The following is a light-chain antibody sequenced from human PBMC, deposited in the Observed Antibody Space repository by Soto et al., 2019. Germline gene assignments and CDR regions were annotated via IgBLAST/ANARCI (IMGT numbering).Light chain of an antibody. CDR2: DAS. Sequence: DIQMTQSPSSLSASVGDRVTITCQAIQDISNYLNWYQQKPGKAPKLLIYDASNLETGVPSRFSGSGSGTHFTLTILSLQPDEIGTYYCQQYETFPITFGHGTRLEIK. V-gene: IGKV1-33*01. CDR3: QQYETFPIT. CDR1: QDISNY. J-gene: IGKJ5*01.